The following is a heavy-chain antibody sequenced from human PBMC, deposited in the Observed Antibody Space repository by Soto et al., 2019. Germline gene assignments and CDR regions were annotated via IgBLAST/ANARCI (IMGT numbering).Heavy chain of an antibody. V-gene: IGHV1-18*01. CDR2: ISPHNANT. J-gene: IGHJ5*01. CDR1: GYTFTTYG. Sequence: QVQLVQSGAEVKKPGASVKVSCKASGYTFTTYGVSWVRQAPGQGLEWMAWISPHNANTTYPQNYQGTVTMTPDTSTITVQVELRDLRSDDTAMQYCARYLGACCNDTGCYSSDSWGRATLITV. CDR3: ARYLGACCNDTGCYSSDS. D-gene: IGHD2-15*01.